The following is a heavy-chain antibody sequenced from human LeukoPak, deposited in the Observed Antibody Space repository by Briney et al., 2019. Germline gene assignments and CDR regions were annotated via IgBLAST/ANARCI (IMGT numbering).Heavy chain of an antibody. Sequence: PGGSLRPSCAASGFTFSSYALSWVRQAPGKGLEWVSAISGSGGSTYYADSVKGRFTISRDNSKNTLYLQMNSLRAEDTAVYYCAKRHCTNGVCYTYYYYGMDVWGQGTTVTVSS. CDR3: AKRHCTNGVCYTYYYYGMDV. CDR1: GFTFSSYA. D-gene: IGHD2-8*01. V-gene: IGHV3-23*01. CDR2: ISGSGGST. J-gene: IGHJ6*02.